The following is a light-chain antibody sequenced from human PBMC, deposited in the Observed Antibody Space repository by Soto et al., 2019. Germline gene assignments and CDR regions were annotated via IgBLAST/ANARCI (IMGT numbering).Light chain of an antibody. CDR3: QSYDSSLSAYV. CDR1: SSNIGAGYD. V-gene: IGLV1-40*01. Sequence: QSVLTQPPSVSGAPGQRVTISCTGSSSNIGAGYDVYWYQQLPGTAPKLLIYDNSNRPSEVPDRFSGSKSGTSASLAITGLQAEDEADYYCQSYDSSLSAYVFGTGTKVTVL. CDR2: DNS. J-gene: IGLJ1*01.